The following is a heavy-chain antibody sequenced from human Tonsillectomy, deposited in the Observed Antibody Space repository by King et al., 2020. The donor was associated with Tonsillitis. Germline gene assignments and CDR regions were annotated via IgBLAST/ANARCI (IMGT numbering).Heavy chain of an antibody. V-gene: IGHV1-2*02. CDR2: INPNSGDT. CDR3: ARNTYNSFWGSVAFEI. J-gene: IGHJ3*02. D-gene: IGHD3-16*01. Sequence: QLVQSGAELKKPGASVNVSCKTSGYSFTGYYIHWVRQAPGHGLEWMAWINPNSGDTNYAQKFQGRVALTRDTSISTAYMELTSLRSDDTAIYYCARNTYNSFWGSVAFEIWGQGTMVTVSS. CDR1: GYSFTGYY.